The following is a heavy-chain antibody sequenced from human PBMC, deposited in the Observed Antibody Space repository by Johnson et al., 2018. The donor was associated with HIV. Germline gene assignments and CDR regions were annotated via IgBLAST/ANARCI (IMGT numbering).Heavy chain of an antibody. CDR3: ARGGIYYDSSGYPDYDAFDI. CDR2: ISYDGSNK. D-gene: IGHD3-22*01. J-gene: IGHJ3*02. CDR1: GFTFSSYA. V-gene: IGHV3-30-3*01. Sequence: QVQLVESGGGVVQPGRSLRLSCAASGFTFSSYAMHWVRQAPGKGLEWVVVISYDGSNKYYADSVKGRFTISRDNSKNTLYLQMNSLRVEDTALYYCARGGIYYDSSGYPDYDAFDIWGQGTMVTVSS.